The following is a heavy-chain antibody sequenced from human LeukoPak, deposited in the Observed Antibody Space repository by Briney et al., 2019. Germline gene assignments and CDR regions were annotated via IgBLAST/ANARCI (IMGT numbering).Heavy chain of an antibody. J-gene: IGHJ5*02. Sequence: PGGSLRLSCAASGFTFSNYAMSWVRQAPGQGLEWVSDIRGDGYHAYYIESVKGRFTTSRDNSKDSVLMQMKSLRGEDAAIYYCAKGGHDDWGESWGQRTLVTVSS. CDR1: GFTFSNYA. CDR2: IRGDGYHA. D-gene: IGHD7-27*01. CDR3: AKGGHDDWGES. V-gene: IGHV3-23*01.